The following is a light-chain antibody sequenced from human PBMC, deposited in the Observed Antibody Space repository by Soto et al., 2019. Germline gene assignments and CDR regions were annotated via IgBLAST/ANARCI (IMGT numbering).Light chain of an antibody. V-gene: IGKV3-20*01. J-gene: IGKJ5*01. CDR2: GAS. CDR3: QQYGSSSIT. CDR1: QSVCSDY. Sequence: EIVMTQSPGTLSLSPGERATLSCRASQSVCSDYLAWYQQKPGQAPRLLIYGASSRATGIPDRLSGSGSGTDFTLTISRLEPEDFAVYYCQQYGSSSITFGQGTRLEIK.